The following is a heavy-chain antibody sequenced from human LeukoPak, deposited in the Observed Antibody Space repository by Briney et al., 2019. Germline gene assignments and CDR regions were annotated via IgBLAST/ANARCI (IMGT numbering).Heavy chain of an antibody. J-gene: IGHJ4*02. D-gene: IGHD3-22*01. Sequence: SETLSLTCTVSGGSICSSSYYWGWIRQPPGKGREWIGSIYYSGSTYYNPALKSRVTISVDTSKNQFSLKPSSVTAADTAVYYCASRPTRYYDSSGYYTIDYWGQGTLVTVSS. CDR3: ASRPTRYYDSSGYYTIDY. V-gene: IGHV4-39*07. CDR2: IYYSGST. CDR1: GGSICSSSYY.